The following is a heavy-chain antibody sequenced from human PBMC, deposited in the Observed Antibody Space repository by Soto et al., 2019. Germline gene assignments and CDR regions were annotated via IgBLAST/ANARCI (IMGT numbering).Heavy chain of an antibody. V-gene: IGHV4-39*01. D-gene: IGHD6-19*01. CDR3: ARQAGDSRTSSFRFCYYMDV. CDR2: IHFSGNT. J-gene: IGHJ6*03. CDR1: GDSISSSPYY. Sequence: PSETLSLTCNVSGDSISSSPYYWGWVRQPPGKGLEWIGSIHFSGNTYYNPSLKSRVTISVDTSKNQFSLNLRSVTAADTAVYHCARQAGDSRTSSFRFCYYMDVWGKGTTVTVSS.